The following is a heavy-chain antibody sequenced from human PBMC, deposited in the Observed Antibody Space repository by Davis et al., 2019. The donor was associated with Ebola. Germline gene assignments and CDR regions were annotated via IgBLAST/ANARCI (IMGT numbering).Heavy chain of an antibody. J-gene: IGHJ2*01. CDR1: GGSFSGYY. CDR2: INHSVST. CDR3: ARVIPYYYDSSGYYGMNWYFEL. V-gene: IGHV4-34*01. D-gene: IGHD3-22*01. Sequence: SETLSPTCAVYGGSFSGYYWRWIRQPPGKGLEWIGEINHSVSTNYNPPLKSRVTIPVDTSKNQFSLKLSSVTAADTAVYYCARVIPYYYDSSGYYGMNWYFELWGRGTLVTVSS.